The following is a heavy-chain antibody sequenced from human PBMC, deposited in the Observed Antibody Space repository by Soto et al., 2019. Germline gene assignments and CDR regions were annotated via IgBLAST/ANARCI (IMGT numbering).Heavy chain of an antibody. CDR2: ISSSGDTT. Sequence: LRLSCAASGFSFSSYAVSWVRQAPGKGLQWVSSISSSGDTTNYADSVKGRFTISRDNSKNTLYLLMSTLRAEDTAVYYCAKRKWYDSSVLWDYWGQGTLVTVSS. CDR1: GFSFSSYA. CDR3: AKRKWYDSSVLWDY. V-gene: IGHV3-23*01. D-gene: IGHD3-22*01. J-gene: IGHJ4*02.